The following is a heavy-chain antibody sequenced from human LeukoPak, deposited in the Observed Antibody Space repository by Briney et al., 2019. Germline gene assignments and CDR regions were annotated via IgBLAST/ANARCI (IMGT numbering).Heavy chain of an antibody. Sequence: SETLSLTCTVSGGSISSSSYYWGWIRQPPGKGLEWIGSIYYSGSTYYNPSLKSRVTISVDTSKNQFSLKLSSVTAADTAVYYCAREGSGCDLRPYYFDYWGQGTLVTVSS. V-gene: IGHV4-39*07. CDR2: IYYSGST. D-gene: IGHD5-12*01. J-gene: IGHJ4*02. CDR1: GGSISSSSYY. CDR3: AREGSGCDLRPYYFDY.